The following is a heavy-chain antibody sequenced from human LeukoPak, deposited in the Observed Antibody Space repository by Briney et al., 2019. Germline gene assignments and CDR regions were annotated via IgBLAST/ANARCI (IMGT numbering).Heavy chain of an antibody. V-gene: IGHV1-2*02. CDR3: LMGYMDRKYYYYYMDV. CDR2: INPNSGGT. CDR1: GYTFTGYY. D-gene: IGHD5-12*01. J-gene: IGHJ6*03. Sequence: GASLQISCKGSGYTFTGYYMHWVRQAPGQGLEWMGWINPNSGGTNYAQKFQGRVTMTRDTSISTAYMELSRLRSDDTAVYYCLMGYMDRKYYYYYMDVWGKGTTVTVSS.